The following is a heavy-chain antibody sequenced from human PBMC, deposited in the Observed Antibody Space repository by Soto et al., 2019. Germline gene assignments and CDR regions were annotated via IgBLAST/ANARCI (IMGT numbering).Heavy chain of an antibody. J-gene: IGHJ6*02. Sequence: QVQLQESGPGLVKPSQTLSLTCTVSGGSISSGGYYWSWIRQHPGKGLEWIGYIYYSGSTYYNPSLKSRVTISVDTSKNQLSLKLSSVTAADTAVYYCARGAYYDFWSGYLGMDVWGQGTTVTVSS. D-gene: IGHD3-3*01. CDR1: GGSISSGGYY. CDR2: IYYSGST. V-gene: IGHV4-31*03. CDR3: ARGAYYDFWSGYLGMDV.